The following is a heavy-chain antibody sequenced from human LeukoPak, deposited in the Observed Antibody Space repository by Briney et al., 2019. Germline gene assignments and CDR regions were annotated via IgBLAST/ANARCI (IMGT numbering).Heavy chain of an antibody. CDR3: ARETRYSYGSAMFDY. J-gene: IGHJ4*02. V-gene: IGHV3-53*01. D-gene: IGHD5-18*01. Sequence: GGSLRLSCAASGFTVSSNYMSWVRQAPGKGLEWVSVIYSGGSTYYADSVKGRFTISRDNSKNTLYLQMNSLRAEDTAVYYCARETRYSYGSAMFDYWGQGTLVTVSS. CDR1: GFTVSSNY. CDR2: IYSGGST.